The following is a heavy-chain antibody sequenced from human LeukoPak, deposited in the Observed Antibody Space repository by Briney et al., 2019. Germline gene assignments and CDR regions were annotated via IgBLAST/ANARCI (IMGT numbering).Heavy chain of an antibody. CDR2: IYSGGST. J-gene: IGHJ4*02. V-gene: IGHV3-53*01. CDR1: GFTFGDYA. D-gene: IGHD6-13*01. CDR3: ARGYHSSSLDY. Sequence: QPGRSLRLSCTASGFTFGDYAMSWVRQAPGKGLEWVSVIYSGGSTYYADSVKGRFTISRDNSKNTLYLQMNSLRAEDTAVYYCARGYHSSSLDYWGQGTLVTVSS.